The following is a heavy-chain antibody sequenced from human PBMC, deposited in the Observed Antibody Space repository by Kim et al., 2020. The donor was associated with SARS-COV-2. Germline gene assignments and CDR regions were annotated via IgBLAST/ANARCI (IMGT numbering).Heavy chain of an antibody. Sequence: SETLSLTCTVSGGSISSYYWSWIRQPPGKGLEWIGYIYYSGSTNYNPSLKSRVTISVDTSKNQFSLKLSSVTAADTAVYYCARDGRENGDYGLGNWGQGTLVTVSS. D-gene: IGHD4-17*01. CDR2: IYYSGST. V-gene: IGHV4-59*01. J-gene: IGHJ4*02. CDR3: ARDGRENGDYGLGN. CDR1: GGSISSYY.